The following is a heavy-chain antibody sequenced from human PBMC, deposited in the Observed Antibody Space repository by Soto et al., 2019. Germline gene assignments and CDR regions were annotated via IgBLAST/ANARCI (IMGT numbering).Heavy chain of an antibody. D-gene: IGHD3-9*01. J-gene: IGHJ4*02. CDR2: IYWDDGK. CDR1: GFSLSTSGVG. V-gene: IGHV2-5*02. Sequence: SGPTLVNPTRTLTLTCTFSGFSLSTSGVGVAWIRQPPGKALEWLALIYWDDGKRYSPSLKTRLNITKDTSKNQVVLTLTNVDPVDTATYYCAHRPAYYISTGYYPFDYWGQGSLVTVSS. CDR3: AHRPAYYISTGYYPFDY.